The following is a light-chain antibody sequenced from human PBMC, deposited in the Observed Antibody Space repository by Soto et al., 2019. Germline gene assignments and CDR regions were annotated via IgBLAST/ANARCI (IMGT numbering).Light chain of an antibody. Sequence: ILLTQSPSSLSASVGCRFTITCRASQGIDTSLAWYQQKPGKAPKLLIYAASNFQSGVPSRFSGSGYGTHFTLTISSLQTEDFATYYCQQLHGYPITFGQGTRLEIK. V-gene: IGKV1-9*01. J-gene: IGKJ5*01. CDR2: AAS. CDR3: QQLHGYPIT. CDR1: QGIDTS.